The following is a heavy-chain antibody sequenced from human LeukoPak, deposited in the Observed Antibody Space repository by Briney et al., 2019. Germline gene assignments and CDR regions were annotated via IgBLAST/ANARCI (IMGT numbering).Heavy chain of an antibody. Sequence: KPSETLSLTCTVSGGSISSYYWSWIRQPPGKGLEWIGYISYSGRTNYNPSLKSRVTISVDTSKNQFSLRLSSVTAADTAVYYCARHSGSSPHYFDYWGQGTLVTVSS. CDR1: GGSISSYY. D-gene: IGHD1-26*01. CDR2: ISYSGRT. CDR3: ARHSGSSPHYFDY. J-gene: IGHJ4*02. V-gene: IGHV4-59*08.